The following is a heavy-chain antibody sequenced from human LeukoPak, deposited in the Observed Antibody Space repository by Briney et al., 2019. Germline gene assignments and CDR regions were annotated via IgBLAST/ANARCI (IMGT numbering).Heavy chain of an antibody. V-gene: IGHV3-23*01. CDR1: GFTFSSYS. CDR2: ITPSGSIS. CDR3: ARDLDWGAFDA. D-gene: IGHD3-9*01. J-gene: IGHJ5*02. Sequence: GGSLRLSCAASGFTFSSYSMNWVRQAPGKGLEWVSGITPSGSISYYADSVKGRFTMPRDNSKNTVSLHMNSLRAEDTALYYCARDLDWGAFDAWGQGTLVIVSS.